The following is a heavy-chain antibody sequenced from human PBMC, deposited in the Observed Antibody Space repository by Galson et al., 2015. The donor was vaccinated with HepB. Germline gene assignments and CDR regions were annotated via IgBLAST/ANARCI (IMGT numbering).Heavy chain of an antibody. V-gene: IGHV3-48*01. J-gene: IGHJ5*02. CDR2: ISSSSSTI. D-gene: IGHD2-15*01. CDR1: GFTVSSNY. CDR3: ARGIVVVVAATPGSSWFDP. Sequence: SLRLSCAASGFTVSSNYMNWVRQAPGKGLEWVSYISSSSSTIYYADSVKGRFTISRDNAKNSLYLQMNSLRAEDTAVYYCARGIVVVVAATPGSSWFDPWGQGTLVTVSS.